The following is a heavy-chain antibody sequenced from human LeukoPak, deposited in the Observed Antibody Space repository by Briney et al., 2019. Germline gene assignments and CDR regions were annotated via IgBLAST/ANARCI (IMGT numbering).Heavy chain of an antibody. Sequence: PGGSLRLSCVASGFTFSSYWMHWVRQAPGRGLVWVSRINSDGSTKSYADSVKGRLTMSTDNAKNTLVLQMNSLRAEDKAVDYCARTVAGKGNAFDIWGQGTMVTVSP. CDR2: INSDGSTK. D-gene: IGHD6-19*01. J-gene: IGHJ3*02. CDR3: ARTVAGKGNAFDI. CDR1: GFTFSSYW. V-gene: IGHV3-74*01.